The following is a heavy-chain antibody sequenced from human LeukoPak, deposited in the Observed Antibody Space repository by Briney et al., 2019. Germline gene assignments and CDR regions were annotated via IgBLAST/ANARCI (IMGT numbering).Heavy chain of an antibody. CDR2: IHSSGNT. Sequence: SATLSLTCTVSGYSISSGYYWGWIRQPPGRRLEWVGSIHSSGNTYYNPTLKSRVTISVDTSKNQFSLNLTSVTAADAAVYYCARDLGYSGFDWAPWGQGTLVTVSS. CDR3: ARDLGYSGFDWAP. CDR1: GYSISSGYY. D-gene: IGHD5-12*01. V-gene: IGHV4-38-2*02. J-gene: IGHJ5*02.